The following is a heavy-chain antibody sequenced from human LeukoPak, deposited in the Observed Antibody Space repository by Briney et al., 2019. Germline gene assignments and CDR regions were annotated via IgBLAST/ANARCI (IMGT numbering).Heavy chain of an antibody. J-gene: IGHJ4*02. Sequence: SETLSLTRTVSGGSINSGGYYWSWIRQHPGKGLEWIGYIYYSGSTYYNPSLKSRVTISVDTSKNQFSLKLSSVTAADTAVYYCARTAFGINGDLDYWGQGTLVTVSS. CDR2: IYYSGST. CDR1: GGSINSGGYY. V-gene: IGHV4-31*03. CDR3: ARTAFGINGDLDY. D-gene: IGHD4-17*01.